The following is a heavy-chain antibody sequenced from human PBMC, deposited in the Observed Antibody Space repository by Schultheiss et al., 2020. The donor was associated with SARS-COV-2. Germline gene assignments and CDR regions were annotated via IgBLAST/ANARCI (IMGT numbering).Heavy chain of an antibody. CDR1: GYSFTSYW. D-gene: IGHD1-26*01. Sequence: GGSLRLSCKVSGYSFTSYWIGWVRQMPGKGLEWMGIIYPGDSDTRYSPSFQGQVTIPADKSISTAYLQWSSLKASDTAMYYCARRVGWELPSYFDYWGQGTLVTVSS. J-gene: IGHJ4*02. CDR3: ARRVGWELPSYFDY. V-gene: IGHV5-51*01. CDR2: IYPGDSDT.